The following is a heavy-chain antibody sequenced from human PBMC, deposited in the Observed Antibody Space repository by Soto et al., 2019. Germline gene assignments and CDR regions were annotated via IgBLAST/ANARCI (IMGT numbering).Heavy chain of an antibody. Sequence: GGSLRLSCTVSGFAFNNYGINWVRQSPGKGLEWVSSISKSDYTYYSDSVKGRFAISRDNAKSSVSLQMNTLRVEDTAVYYCAREDSIIIPAVSDFWGQGTLVTVSS. CDR3: AREDSIIIPAVSDF. CDR1: GFAFNNYG. J-gene: IGHJ4*02. CDR2: ISKSDYT. V-gene: IGHV3-21*01. D-gene: IGHD2-2*01.